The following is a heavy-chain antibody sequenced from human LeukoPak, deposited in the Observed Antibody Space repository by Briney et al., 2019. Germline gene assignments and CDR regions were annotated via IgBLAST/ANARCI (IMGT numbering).Heavy chain of an antibody. CDR1: GGSFSGYY. D-gene: IGHD1-26*01. CDR3: ARGTSSGSFDP. V-gene: IGHV4-34*01. Sequence: SETLSLTCAVYGGSFSGYYWSWIRQPPGKGLEWIGEINHSGNTNYNPSLKSRVTISVDASKNQFSLKLSSVTAADTAVYYCARGTSSGSFDPWGQGTLVTVSS. J-gene: IGHJ5*02. CDR2: INHSGNT.